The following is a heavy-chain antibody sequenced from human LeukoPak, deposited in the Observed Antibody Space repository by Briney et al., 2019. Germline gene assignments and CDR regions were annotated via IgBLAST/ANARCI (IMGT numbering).Heavy chain of an antibody. CDR2: ISYDGSNK. V-gene: IGHV3-30*04. D-gene: IGHD2-15*01. Sequence: PGGSLRLSCAASGFTFSSYAMHWVRQAPGKGLEWVAVISYDGSNKYYADSVKGRFTISRDNSKNTLYLQMSSLRAEDTAVYYCAKDKGGGYVDYWGQGTLVTVSS. CDR3: AKDKGGGYVDY. J-gene: IGHJ4*02. CDR1: GFTFSSYA.